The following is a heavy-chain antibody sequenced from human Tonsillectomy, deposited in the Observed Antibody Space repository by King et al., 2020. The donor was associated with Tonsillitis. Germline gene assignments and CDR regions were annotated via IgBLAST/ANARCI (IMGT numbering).Heavy chain of an antibody. D-gene: IGHD3-3*01. CDR2: ISYDGSNK. V-gene: IGHV3-30*18. CDR3: AKDLTIFAGTDV. Sequence: VQLVESGGGVVQPGRSLRLSCAASGFTFSSYGMHWVRQAPGKGLEWVAIISYDGSNKYYADSVKGRFTISRDNSKNTLFLQMNSLRAEDTAVYYCAKDLTIFAGTDVWGQGTTVTVSS. J-gene: IGHJ6*02. CDR1: GFTFSSYG.